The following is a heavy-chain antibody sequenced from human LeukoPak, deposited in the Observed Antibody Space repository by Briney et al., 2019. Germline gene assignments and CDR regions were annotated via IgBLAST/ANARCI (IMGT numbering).Heavy chain of an antibody. CDR3: AKDRDTSSWYYFDY. Sequence: GGSLRLSCTDSGFTFSSYSMNWVRQAPGKWLEWVAFIRYDGINKYYADSVKGRFTISRDNPKNTLYLQMNSLGAEDTAVYYCAKDRDTSSWYYFDYWGQGTPVTVSS. CDR1: GFTFSSYS. J-gene: IGHJ4*02. D-gene: IGHD6-13*01. V-gene: IGHV3-30*02. CDR2: IRYDGINK.